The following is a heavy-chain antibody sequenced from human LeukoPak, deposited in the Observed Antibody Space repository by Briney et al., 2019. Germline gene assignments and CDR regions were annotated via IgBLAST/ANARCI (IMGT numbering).Heavy chain of an antibody. V-gene: IGHV4-39*01. D-gene: IGHD6-19*01. J-gene: IGHJ4*02. CDR3: ARSVAGGTFDY. Sequence: SETLSLTCTVSGGSISSSSYYWGWTRQAPGKGLEWIGSIYYSGSTYYNPSLKSRVTISVDTSKNQFSLKLSSVTAADTAVYYCARSVAGGTFDYWGQGTLVTVSS. CDR1: GGSISSSSYY. CDR2: IYYSGST.